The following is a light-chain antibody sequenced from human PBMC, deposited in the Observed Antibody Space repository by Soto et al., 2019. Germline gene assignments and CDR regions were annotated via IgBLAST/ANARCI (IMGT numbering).Light chain of an antibody. CDR2: DAS. V-gene: IGKV3-11*01. CDR1: QSVSRY. Sequence: LLPQSPGTLSLSPGERATPSRRARQSVSRYLAWSKQKPGQDPRLLIYDASYRATGIPARFSGSGSGTDFTLTISSLEPEDFAIYYCQQRSNWITVGQGTRLEIK. CDR3: QQRSNWIT. J-gene: IGKJ5*01.